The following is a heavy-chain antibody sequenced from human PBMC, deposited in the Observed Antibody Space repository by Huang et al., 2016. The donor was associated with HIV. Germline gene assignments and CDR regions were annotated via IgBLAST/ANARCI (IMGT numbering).Heavy chain of an antibody. CDR3: AREGQNWLGKPFGALAF. D-gene: IGHD3-16*01. CDR1: GVSFSDYA. J-gene: IGHJ4*03. V-gene: IGHV1-69*10. CDR2: IIPRFGLT. Sequence: QAQLVQSGAAVMKPGSSVRVSCKASGVSFSDYAFSWVRRAPGQGLDWVGGIIPRFGLTNYAPRLQGRVTISADKSSNTVYRELTSLRSGDTAVYYCAREGQNWLGKPFGALAFWGQGTEVIVSS.